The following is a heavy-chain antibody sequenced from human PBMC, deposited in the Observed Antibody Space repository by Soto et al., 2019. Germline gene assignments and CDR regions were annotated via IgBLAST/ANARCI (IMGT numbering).Heavy chain of an antibody. CDR3: TTLSITIFGVLLMDV. Sequence: GGSLRLSCAASGFTFSNAWMNCVRQAPGKGLEWVGRIKSKTDGGTTDYAAPVKGRFTISRDDSKNTLYLQMNSLKTEDTAVYYCTTLSITIFGVLLMDVWGQGTTVTVSS. CDR1: GFTFSNAW. CDR2: IKSKTDGGTT. J-gene: IGHJ6*02. V-gene: IGHV3-15*07. D-gene: IGHD3-3*01.